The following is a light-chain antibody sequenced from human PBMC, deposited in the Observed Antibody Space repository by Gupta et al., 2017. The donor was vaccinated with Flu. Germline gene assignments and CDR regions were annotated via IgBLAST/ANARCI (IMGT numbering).Light chain of an antibody. CDR3: SSYTSTNTLYV. CDR2: EVS. V-gene: IGLV2-14*01. J-gene: IGLJ1*01. Sequence: QSALTQPASVSGSPGQSITISCTGTSSDVGGYYNVSWYQQHPGKAPELMIYEVSNRPSGVSNRFSGSKSGNTASLTISGLQAEDEADYYCSSYTSTNTLYVFGGGTKVTVL. CDR1: SSDVGGYYN.